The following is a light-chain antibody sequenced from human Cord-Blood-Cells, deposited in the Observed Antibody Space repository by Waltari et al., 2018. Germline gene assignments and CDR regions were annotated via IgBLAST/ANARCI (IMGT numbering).Light chain of an antibody. V-gene: IGKV2-28*01. CDR2: LGS. J-gene: IGKJ2*01. CDR1: QSLLHSNGYNY. CDR3: KQALHKPYT. Sequence: VMTQSPLPLPVTPGEPSSISCRSSQSLLHSNGYNYLLWYQQKPGQSPQLLIYLGSSRDTGVPDRFSGSGSGTDFTLTISSVEAEDVGVYYCKQALHKPYTFGQGTKLEIK.